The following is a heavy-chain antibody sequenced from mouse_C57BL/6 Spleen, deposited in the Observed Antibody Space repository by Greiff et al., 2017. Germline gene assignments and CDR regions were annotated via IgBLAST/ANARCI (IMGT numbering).Heavy chain of an antibody. CDR3: ARTTVGAMDY. CDR1: GFNIKNTY. CDR2: IDPANGTI. D-gene: IGHD5-5*01. J-gene: IGHJ4*01. Sequence: SVAELVRPGASVKLSCTASGFNIKNTYMHWVKQRPEQGLEWIGRIDPANGTINYAPKFQGKATITADTSSNTAYLKLSGLTSEDTAIYYCARTTVGAMDYWGQGTSVTVSS. V-gene: IGHV14-3*01.